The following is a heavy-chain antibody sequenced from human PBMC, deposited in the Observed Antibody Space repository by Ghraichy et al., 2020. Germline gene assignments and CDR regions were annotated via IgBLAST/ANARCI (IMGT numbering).Heavy chain of an antibody. D-gene: IGHD6-19*01. Sequence: GGSLRLSCAVSGFTFSSYGMHWVRQAPGKGLEWMAVISSDGSNKFHADSVKGRFTVSRDNSKNTLYLQMNSLRAEDTALYYCAKSLEGGWYALVDYWGQGTLVTVSS. V-gene: IGHV3-30*18. CDR3: AKSLEGGWYALVDY. J-gene: IGHJ4*02. CDR1: GFTFSSYG. CDR2: ISSDGSNK.